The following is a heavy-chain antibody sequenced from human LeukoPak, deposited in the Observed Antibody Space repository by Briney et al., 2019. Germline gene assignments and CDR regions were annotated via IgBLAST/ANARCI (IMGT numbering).Heavy chain of an antibody. D-gene: IGHD3-3*01. CDR3: AKGPHDETVLRFLGWLLSPFDY. Sequence: PGGSLRLSCAASGFTLSSYAMSWVRQAPGKGLEWVSAISGSGGSTYYADSVEGRFTISRDNSKSTLYLQMNSLRAEDTAVYYCAKGPHDETVLRFLGWLLSPFDYWGQGTLVTVSS. CDR2: ISGSGGST. CDR1: GFTLSSYA. J-gene: IGHJ4*02. V-gene: IGHV3-23*01.